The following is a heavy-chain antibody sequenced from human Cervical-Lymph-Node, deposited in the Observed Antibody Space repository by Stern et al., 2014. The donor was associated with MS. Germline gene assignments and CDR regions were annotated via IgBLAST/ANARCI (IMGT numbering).Heavy chain of an antibody. CDR3: ARGPRIHLWSSSFWGY. J-gene: IGHJ4*02. CDR1: GYTFSDYY. D-gene: IGHD3-16*01. Sequence: QVQLVQSGAEVKKPGASVKVSCKASGYTFSDYYMYWVRQAPGQGLEWMGRINPNTGVTNSAQKFQGRVTMTRDTSISTAYMELNRLKSDDTAVYYCARGPRIHLWSSSFWGYWGQGSLVTVSS. V-gene: IGHV1-2*06. CDR2: INPNTGVT.